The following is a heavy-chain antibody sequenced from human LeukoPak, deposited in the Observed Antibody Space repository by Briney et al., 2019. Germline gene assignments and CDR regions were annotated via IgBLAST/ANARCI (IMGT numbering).Heavy chain of an antibody. CDR2: IWYDGSNK. CDR3: AKDLRFSYFDY. D-gene: IGHD3-3*01. CDR1: GFTFSSYG. V-gene: IGHV3-33*06. J-gene: IGHJ4*02. Sequence: GGSLRLSCATSGFTFSSYGMHWVRQAPGQGLEWVAVIWYDGSNKYYADSVKGRFTISRDNSKNTLYLQMNSLRAEDAAVYYCAKDLRFSYFDYWGQGTLVTVSS.